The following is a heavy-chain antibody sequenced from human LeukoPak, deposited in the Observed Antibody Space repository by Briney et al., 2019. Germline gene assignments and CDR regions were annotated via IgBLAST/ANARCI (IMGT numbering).Heavy chain of an antibody. V-gene: IGHV3-23*01. CDR3: ATFRSGSRGANSFDY. J-gene: IGHJ4*02. CDR1: GFNFRDYA. CDR2: ITSDGAGT. D-gene: IGHD3-10*01. Sequence: GVSLRLSCAASGFNFRDYAMSWVRQAPGKGLEWVSAITSDGAGTFHADSVKGRFTMSRDNSMNTQYLHMNSLRAEDTAVYYCATFRSGSRGANSFDYWGQGTLVTVSS.